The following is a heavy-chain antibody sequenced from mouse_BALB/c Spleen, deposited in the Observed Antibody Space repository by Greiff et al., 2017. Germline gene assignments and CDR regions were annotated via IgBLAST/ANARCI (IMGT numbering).Heavy chain of an antibody. CDR2: IWAGGST. J-gene: IGHJ4*01. CDR3: ARDYYGPSRAMDY. D-gene: IGHD1-1*01. V-gene: IGHV2-9*02. CDR1: GFSLTSYG. Sequence: QVQLKESGPGLVAPSQSLSITCTVSGFSLTSYGVHWVRQPPGKGLEWLGVIWAGGSTNYNSALMSRLSISKDNSKSQVFLKMNSLQTDDTAMYYCARDYYGPSRAMDYWGQGTSVTVSS.